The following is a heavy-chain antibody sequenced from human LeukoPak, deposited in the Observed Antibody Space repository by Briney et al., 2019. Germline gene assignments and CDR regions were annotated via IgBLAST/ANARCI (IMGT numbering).Heavy chain of an antibody. CDR2: ISSSGSTI. CDR3: VRALYDGSGYYSHFDY. J-gene: IGHJ4*02. Sequence: GGSLRLSCAASGFTFSSYEMNWVRQAPGKGLEWVSYISSSGSTIYYADSVKGRFAISRDNAKKSLYLQMNSLRTEDTAVYYCVRALYDGSGYYSHFDYWGQGTLVTVSS. D-gene: IGHD3-22*01. CDR1: GFTFSSYE. V-gene: IGHV3-48*03.